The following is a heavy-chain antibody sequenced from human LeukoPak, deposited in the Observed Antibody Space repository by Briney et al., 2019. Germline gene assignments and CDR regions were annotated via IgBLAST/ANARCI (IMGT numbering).Heavy chain of an antibody. CDR1: GGTFSSYA. CDR3: ARDLYSSGWFGY. V-gene: IGHV1-69*13. Sequence: ASVKVSCKASGGTFSSYAISWVRQAPGQGLEWMGGIIPIFGTANYAQKFQGRVTITADESTSTAYMELNSLRSEDTAVYYCARDLYSSGWFGYWGQGTLVTVSS. J-gene: IGHJ5*01. D-gene: IGHD6-19*01. CDR2: IIPIFGTA.